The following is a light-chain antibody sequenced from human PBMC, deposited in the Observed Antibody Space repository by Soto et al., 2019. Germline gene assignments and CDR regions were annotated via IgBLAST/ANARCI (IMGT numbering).Light chain of an antibody. V-gene: IGLV2-14*01. CDR2: DLS. CDR3: SSSTSSVTYV. J-gene: IGLJ1*01. Sequence: QSALTQPASVSGAPGQSITISCTGTSSDVGSYNYVSWYQQHPGKAPKLMIYDLSNRPSGVSNRFSGSKSANTASLTSSGLQAEDEADYYCSSSTSSVTYVFGTGTKLTVL. CDR1: SSDVGSYNY.